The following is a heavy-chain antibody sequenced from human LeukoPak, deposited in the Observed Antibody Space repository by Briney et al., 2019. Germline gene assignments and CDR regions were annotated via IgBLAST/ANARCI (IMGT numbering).Heavy chain of an antibody. J-gene: IGHJ6*02. D-gene: IGHD3-3*01. CDR1: GVDVSTDY. Sequence: GGSLRLSCVASGVDVSTDYITWVRQAPGKGLEGVSIKYSEGTTYYADSVKGRFSISRDISKNTVTLLMRSLRAEEMAVYYCARDRFNGMDIWGQGTTVTVSS. V-gene: IGHV3-66*01. CDR2: KYSEGTT. CDR3: ARDRFNGMDI.